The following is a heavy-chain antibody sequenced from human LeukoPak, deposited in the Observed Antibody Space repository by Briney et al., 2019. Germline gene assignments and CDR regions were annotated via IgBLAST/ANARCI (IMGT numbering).Heavy chain of an antibody. CDR1: GGFNTHYY. D-gene: IGHD3-16*01. CDR3: ARGRGPLDF. Sequence: SETLSLTCSVSGGFNTHYYWTWIRQPPGKELEWIGYIYHSGSTNYNPSLKSRVTMSLDWSKNQISLRLNSVTAADTAVYYCARGRGPLDFWGQGTLVTVSS. V-gene: IGHV4-59*01. CDR2: IYHSGST. J-gene: IGHJ4*02.